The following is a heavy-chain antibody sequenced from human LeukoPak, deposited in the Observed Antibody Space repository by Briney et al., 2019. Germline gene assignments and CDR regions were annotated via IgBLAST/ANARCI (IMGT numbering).Heavy chain of an antibody. CDR3: ARVGHLPAAGTYDY. CDR1: GGSISSYY. CDR2: IFYSGSP. J-gene: IGHJ4*02. V-gene: IGHV4-59*08. Sequence: SETLTLTCTVSGGSISSYYLSWIRQPPGKGLEWIGNIFYSGSPNYNPSLKSRVTTSFDTSKNQFSLKLSFVTAADTAVYYCARVGHLPAAGTYDYWGKGNLLTVSS. D-gene: IGHD6-13*01.